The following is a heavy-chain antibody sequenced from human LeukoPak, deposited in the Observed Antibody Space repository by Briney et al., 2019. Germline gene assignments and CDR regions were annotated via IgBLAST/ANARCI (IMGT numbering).Heavy chain of an antibody. Sequence: GGSLRLSCAASGFTFSSYSMNWVRQAPGKGLEWVGRIKSKADGGTTAYTAPVKGRFTISRDDSKNTLYLQMNSLKIEDTAVYYCTTRLPYFGELLSDFDYWGQGILVTVSS. J-gene: IGHJ4*02. CDR2: IKSKADGGTT. CDR1: GFTFSSYS. CDR3: TTRLPYFGELLSDFDY. D-gene: IGHD3-10*01. V-gene: IGHV3-15*01.